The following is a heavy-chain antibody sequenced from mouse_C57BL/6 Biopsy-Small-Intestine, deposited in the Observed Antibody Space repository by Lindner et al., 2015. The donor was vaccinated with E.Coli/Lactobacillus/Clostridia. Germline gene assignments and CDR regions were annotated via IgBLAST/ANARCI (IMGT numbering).Heavy chain of an antibody. CDR3: AGGYYV. CDR2: INPYNDGI. CDR1: GFTFTTYV. Sequence: VQLQESGPELVKPGASVRVSCKASGFTFTTYVIHWVKQKPGQGLEWIGYINPYNDGIKYNEKFKDKATLTSDKSSSTAYMELSSLTSEDSAVYYCAGGYYVWGQGTLVTVSA. D-gene: IGHD1-1*01. V-gene: IGHV1-14*01. J-gene: IGHJ3*01.